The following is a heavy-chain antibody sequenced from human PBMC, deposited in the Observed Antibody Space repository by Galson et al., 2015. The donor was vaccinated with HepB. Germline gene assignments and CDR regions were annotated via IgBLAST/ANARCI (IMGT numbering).Heavy chain of an antibody. Sequence: SVKVSCKASGGTFSSYAISWVRQAPGQGLEWMGGIIPIFGTANYAQKFQGRVTTTADESTSTAYMELSSLRSEDTAVYYCARGNEGYCSSTSCYRFWFDPWGQGTLVTVSS. CDR1: GGTFSSYA. V-gene: IGHV1-69*13. CDR3: ARGNEGYCSSTSCYRFWFDP. D-gene: IGHD2-2*01. CDR2: IIPIFGTA. J-gene: IGHJ5*02.